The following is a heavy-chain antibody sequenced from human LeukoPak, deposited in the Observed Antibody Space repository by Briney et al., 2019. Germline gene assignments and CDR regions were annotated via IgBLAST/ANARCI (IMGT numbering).Heavy chain of an antibody. CDR3: ARGDSGVVQAGCRVYYMDV. Sequence: LETLSLTCTVSGGSISSYYWSWIRQPAGKGLEWIGRFSSSGSTNYNPSLKSRVTMSLYTSKNQFSLKLRSVTAADTAVYYTARGDSGVVQAGCRVYYMDVWGQGTPLTVSS. CDR2: FSSSGST. V-gene: IGHV4-4*07. CDR1: GGSISSYY. D-gene: IGHD2-2*01. J-gene: IGHJ6*03.